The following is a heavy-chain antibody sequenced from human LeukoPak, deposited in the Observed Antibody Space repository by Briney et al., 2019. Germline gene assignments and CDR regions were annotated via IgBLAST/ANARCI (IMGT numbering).Heavy chain of an antibody. CDR1: GGSISSSSYY. Sequence: SETLSLTCTVSGGSISSSSYYWGWIRQPPGKGLEWIGSIYYSGSTNYNPSLKSRVTISVDTSKNQFSLKLSSVTAADTAVYYCARGNGSGSYSLNFDYWGQGTLVTVSS. V-gene: IGHV4-39*07. CDR3: ARGNGSGSYSLNFDY. CDR2: IYYSGST. D-gene: IGHD3-10*01. J-gene: IGHJ4*02.